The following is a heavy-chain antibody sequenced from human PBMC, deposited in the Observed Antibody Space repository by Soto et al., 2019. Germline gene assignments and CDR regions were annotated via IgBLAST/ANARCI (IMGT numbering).Heavy chain of an antibody. CDR3: AKDKYSSGWPSYYYYYYMDV. CDR1: GFTFDDYA. J-gene: IGHJ6*03. D-gene: IGHD6-19*01. Sequence: GGSLRLSCAASGFTFDDYAMHWVRQAPGKGLEWVSGISWNSGSIGYADSVKGRFTISRDNAKNSLYLQMNSLRAEDTALYYCAKDKYSSGWPSYYYYYYMDVWGKGTTVTVSS. CDR2: ISWNSGSI. V-gene: IGHV3-9*01.